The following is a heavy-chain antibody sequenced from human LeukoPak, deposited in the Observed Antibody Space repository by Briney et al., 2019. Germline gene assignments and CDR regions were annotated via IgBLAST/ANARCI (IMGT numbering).Heavy chain of an antibody. CDR2: IYHSGGT. CDR1: GYSISSGYY. V-gene: IGHV4-38-2*01. D-gene: IGHD2-2*01. CDR3: ARPGGSSTSYDAFDI. J-gene: IGHJ3*02. Sequence: SETLSLTCAVSGYSISSGYYWGWIRQPPGKGLEWIGSIYHSGGTYYNPSLKSRVTISVDTSKNQFSLKLSSVTAADTAVYYCARPGGSSTSYDAFDIWGQGTMVTVSS.